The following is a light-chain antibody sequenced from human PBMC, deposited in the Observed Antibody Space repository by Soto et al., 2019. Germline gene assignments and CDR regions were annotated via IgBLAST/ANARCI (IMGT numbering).Light chain of an antibody. V-gene: IGKV3-15*01. CDR2: GAS. CDR3: QQYNNWWT. CDR1: QSVSIN. J-gene: IGKJ5*01. Sequence: EILLTQSPATLSVSPGERATLSCRASQSVSINLAWYQQKPGQAPRLLIYGASTRATGIPARFSGSGSGTEFTLTISSLQSEDFAVYYCQQYNNWWTFGQGTRREIK.